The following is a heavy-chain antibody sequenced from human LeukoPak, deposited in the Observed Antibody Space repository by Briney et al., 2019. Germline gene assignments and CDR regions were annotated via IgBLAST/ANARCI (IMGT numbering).Heavy chain of an antibody. CDR3: AKVYNSGWFGEAFDI. Sequence: GGSLRLSCEASGFTFSNYGMNWVRQAPGKGLEWVAVVSVDGGNRYYADSVKGRFTISRDNSKNTLYVQLDSLRTEDTAVYYCAKVYNSGWFGEAFDIWGQGTMVTVSS. D-gene: IGHD6-19*01. CDR2: VSVDGGNR. V-gene: IGHV3-30*18. CDR1: GFTFSNYG. J-gene: IGHJ3*02.